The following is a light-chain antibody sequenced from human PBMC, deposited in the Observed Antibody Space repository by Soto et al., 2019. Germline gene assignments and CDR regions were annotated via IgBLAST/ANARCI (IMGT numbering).Light chain of an antibody. CDR3: QQYGSSGT. Sequence: EIVFTQSPATLSLSPGERATLSCRASQSVSSYLAWYRQKPGQAPRILIYDASNRATGIPARFSGSGSGTDFTITISRLEPEDFALYYCQQYGSSGTFGQGTKVDIK. CDR1: QSVSSY. V-gene: IGKV3-11*01. CDR2: DAS. J-gene: IGKJ1*01.